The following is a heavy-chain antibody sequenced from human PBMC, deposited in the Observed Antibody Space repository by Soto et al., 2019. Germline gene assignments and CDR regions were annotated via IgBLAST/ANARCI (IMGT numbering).Heavy chain of an antibody. CDR2: IYYSGST. V-gene: IGHV4-59*01. CDR3: ARAEWGAVDGENYYGMEV. CDR1: GGSISSYY. D-gene: IGHD6-19*01. Sequence: SETLSLTCTVSGGSISSYYWSWIRQPPGRGLEWIGYIYYSGSTNYNPSLKSQVTISVDTSKNQFSLKLSSVTAADTAVYYCARAEWGAVDGENYYGMEVWGRRTTVTVSS. J-gene: IGHJ6*02.